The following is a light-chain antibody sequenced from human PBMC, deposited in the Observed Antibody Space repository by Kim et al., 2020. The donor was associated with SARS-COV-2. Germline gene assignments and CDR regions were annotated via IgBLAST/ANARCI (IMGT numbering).Light chain of an antibody. CDR2: DTN. V-gene: IGLV7-46*01. CDR1: TGTVTSGHY. Sequence: QAVVTQEPSLTVSPGGTVTLTCESSTGTVTSGHYPYWFQQRPGQTPRTLIYDTNRKHSWTPARFSGSLLGGKAALTLSGAQPDDEADYYCLLSSGDVRVFGGGTKLTVL. CDR3: LLSSGDVRV. J-gene: IGLJ3*02.